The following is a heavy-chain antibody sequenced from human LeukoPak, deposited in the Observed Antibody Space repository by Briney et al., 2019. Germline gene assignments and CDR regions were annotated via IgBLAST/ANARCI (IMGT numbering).Heavy chain of an antibody. Sequence: PGGSLRLSCAASGPILSRYWLTCARQAAGKGLEWVANINQDGSEKNYVDSVKGRFTISRDNAKSSLYLQMTSLRDEDTAVYHCVSRGCTANACFVSSFNCFDHWGQGSLVTVSS. D-gene: IGHD2-8*02. CDR2: INQDGSEK. CDR3: VSRGCTANACFVSSFNCFDH. CDR1: GPILSRYW. J-gene: IGHJ4*02. V-gene: IGHV3-7*03.